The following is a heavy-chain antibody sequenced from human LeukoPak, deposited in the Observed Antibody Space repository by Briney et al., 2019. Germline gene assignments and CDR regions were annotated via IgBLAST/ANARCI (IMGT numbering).Heavy chain of an antibody. D-gene: IGHD1-26*01. J-gene: IGHJ4*02. CDR3: ATGWSIVGATRYDY. Sequence: ASVTVSCKVSGYTLTELSMHWVRQAPGKGLEWMGGSDPEDGETIYAQKFQGRVTMTEDTSTDTAYMELSSLRSEDTAVYYCATGWSIVGATRYDYWGQGTLVTVSS. CDR2: SDPEDGET. CDR1: GYTLTELS. V-gene: IGHV1-24*01.